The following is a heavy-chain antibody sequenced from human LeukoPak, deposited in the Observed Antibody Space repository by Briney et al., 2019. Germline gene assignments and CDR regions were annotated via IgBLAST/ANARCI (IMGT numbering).Heavy chain of an antibody. D-gene: IGHD3-22*01. V-gene: IGHV4-30-4*01. CDR1: GGSTSSGDYY. CDR3: ARPYYYDSRIDP. CDR2: MYYSGST. Sequence: SQTLSLTCTVSGGSTSSGDYYWSWIRQPPGKGLEWIAYMYYSGSTYYSPSLKSRVTMSADTSKNQLSLKLSSVTAADTAVYYCARPYYYDSRIDPWGQGTLVTVSS. J-gene: IGHJ5*02.